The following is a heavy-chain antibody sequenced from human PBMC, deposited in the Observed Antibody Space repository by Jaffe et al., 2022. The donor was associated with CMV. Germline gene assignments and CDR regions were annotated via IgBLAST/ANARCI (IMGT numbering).Heavy chain of an antibody. CDR1: GYTFTSYG. Sequence: QVQLVQSGAEVKKPGASVKVSCKASGYTFTSYGISWVRQAPGQGLEWMGWISAYNGNTNYAQKLQGRVTMTTDTSTSTAYMELRSLRSDDTAVYYCARSLLKTYYYDSSGLSFQHWGQGTLVTVSS. J-gene: IGHJ1*01. CDR2: ISAYNGNT. CDR3: ARSLLKTYYYDSSGLSFQH. D-gene: IGHD3-22*01. V-gene: IGHV1-18*04.